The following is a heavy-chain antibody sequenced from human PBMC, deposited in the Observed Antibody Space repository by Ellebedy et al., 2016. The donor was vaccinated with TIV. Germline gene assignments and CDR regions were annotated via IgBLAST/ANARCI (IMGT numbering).Heavy chain of an antibody. CDR2: ISSSSSYT. Sequence: PGGSLRLSCAASGFTFSDYYMSWIRQAPGKGLEWVSHISSSSSYTNYADSVKGRFTISRDNAKKSLYLQMNSLRAEDTAVYYCARESGYSYGPYFDYWGQGTLVTVSS. J-gene: IGHJ4*02. CDR1: GFTFSDYY. D-gene: IGHD5-18*01. V-gene: IGHV3-11*06. CDR3: ARESGYSYGPYFDY.